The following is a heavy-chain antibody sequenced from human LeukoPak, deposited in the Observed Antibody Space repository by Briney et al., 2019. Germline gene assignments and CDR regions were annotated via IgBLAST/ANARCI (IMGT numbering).Heavy chain of an antibody. J-gene: IGHJ4*02. CDR3: AKGHDYGDYDY. Sequence: GGSLRLSCAASGFTFSSYGVHWVRQAPGKGLEWVAVISYDGSNKYYADSVKGRFTISRDNSKNTLYLQMNSLRAEDTAVYYCAKGHDYGDYDYWGQGTLVTVSS. CDR2: ISYDGSNK. D-gene: IGHD4-17*01. V-gene: IGHV3-30*18. CDR1: GFTFSSYG.